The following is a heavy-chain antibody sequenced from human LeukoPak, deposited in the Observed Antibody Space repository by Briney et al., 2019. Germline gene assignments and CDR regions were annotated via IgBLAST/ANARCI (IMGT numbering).Heavy chain of an antibody. J-gene: IGHJ4*02. CDR3: ARTSGHYYDSSGLYPDY. CDR1: GGSISSSSYY. D-gene: IGHD3-22*01. CDR2: IYYSGST. V-gene: IGHV4-39*07. Sequence: AETLSLTCTVSGGSISSSSYYWGWIRQPPGKGREWIGRIYYSGSTYYNSSLKRRATISVETPNNQFSLKLSSVTAADTAVYYCARTSGHYYDSSGLYPDYWGQGTLVTVSS.